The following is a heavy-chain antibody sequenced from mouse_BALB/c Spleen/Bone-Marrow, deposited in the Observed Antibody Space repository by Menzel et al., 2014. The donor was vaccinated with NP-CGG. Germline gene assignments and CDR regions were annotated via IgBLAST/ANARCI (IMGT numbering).Heavy chain of an antibody. J-gene: IGHJ4*01. V-gene: IGHV3-6*02. CDR3: ARGVRRDYAMDY. CDR2: ISYDGSN. Sequence: EVKLMESGPGLVKPSQSLSLTCSVTGYSITSGYYWNWIRQFPGNKLEWMGYISYDGSNNYNPSLKNRISITRDTSKNQFFLKLNSVTTEDTATYYCARGVRRDYAMDYWGQGTSVTVSS. CDR1: GYSITSGYY. D-gene: IGHD2-14*01.